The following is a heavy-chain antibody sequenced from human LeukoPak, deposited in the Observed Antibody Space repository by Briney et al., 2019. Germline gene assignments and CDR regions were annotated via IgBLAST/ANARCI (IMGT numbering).Heavy chain of an antibody. Sequence: SETLSLTCTVSGGSISSYYWSWIRQPPGKGLEWIGYIYTSGSTNYNPSLKSRVTISVDTSKNQFSLKLSSGTAANTAVYCCARAPRLRTLYMDVWGKGTTVTVSS. J-gene: IGHJ6*03. D-gene: IGHD4-17*01. CDR1: GGSISSYY. V-gene: IGHV4-4*09. CDR3: ARAPRLRTLYMDV. CDR2: IYTSGST.